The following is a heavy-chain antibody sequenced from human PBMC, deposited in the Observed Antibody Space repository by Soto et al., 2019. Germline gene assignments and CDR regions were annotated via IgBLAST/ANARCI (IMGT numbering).Heavy chain of an antibody. CDR2: IYYSGST. D-gene: IGHD2-2*01. Sequence: SETLSLTCTVSGGSISSYYWSWIRQPPGKGLEWIGYIYYSGSTNYNPSLKSRVTISVDTSKNQFSLKLSSVTAADTAVYYCARVYCSSTSCYPNWFDPWGQGTLVTVS. J-gene: IGHJ5*02. CDR1: GGSISSYY. CDR3: ARVYCSSTSCYPNWFDP. V-gene: IGHV4-59*01.